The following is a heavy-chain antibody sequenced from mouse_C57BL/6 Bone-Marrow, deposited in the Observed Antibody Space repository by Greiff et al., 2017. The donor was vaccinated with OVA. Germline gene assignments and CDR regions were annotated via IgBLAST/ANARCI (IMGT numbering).Heavy chain of an antibody. Sequence: VQLQQSGAELMKPGASVKLSCKATGYTFTGYWIEWVKQRPGHGLEWIGEILPGSGSTNYTEKFKGKATFTADTSSNTAYMQLSSLTTEDSAIYYCATNREGDYWGQGTTLTVSS. V-gene: IGHV1-9*01. CDR3: ATNREGDY. CDR1: GYTFTGYW. J-gene: IGHJ2*01. D-gene: IGHD4-1*01. CDR2: ILPGSGST.